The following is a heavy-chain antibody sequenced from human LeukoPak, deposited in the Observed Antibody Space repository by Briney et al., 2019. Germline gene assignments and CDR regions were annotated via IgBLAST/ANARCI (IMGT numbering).Heavy chain of an antibody. CDR1: GGTFSSYA. D-gene: IGHD2-2*01. V-gene: IGHV1-69*13. Sequence: ASVKVSCKASGGTFSSYAISWVRQAPGQGLEWMGGIIPIFGTANYAQKFQGRVTITADESTSTDYMELSSMRSEDTAVYYCAREARYCSSTSCYLLGAFDIWGQGTMVTVSS. J-gene: IGHJ3*02. CDR3: AREARYCSSTSCYLLGAFDI. CDR2: IIPIFGTA.